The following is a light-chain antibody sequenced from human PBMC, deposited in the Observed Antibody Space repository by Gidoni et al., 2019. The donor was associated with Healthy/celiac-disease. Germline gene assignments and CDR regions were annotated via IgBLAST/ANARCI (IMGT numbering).Light chain of an antibody. V-gene: IGKV3-11*01. Sequence: PATLSLSPGERATLSCRASQSVSSYLAWYQQKPGQAPRLLIYDASNRATGIPARFSGSGSGTDFTLTISSLEPEDFAVYYCQQRSNWPPWTFGQGTKVEIK. J-gene: IGKJ1*01. CDR3: QQRSNWPPWT. CDR1: QSVSSY. CDR2: DAS.